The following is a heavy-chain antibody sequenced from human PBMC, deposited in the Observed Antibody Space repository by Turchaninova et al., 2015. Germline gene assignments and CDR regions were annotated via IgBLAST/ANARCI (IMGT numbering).Heavy chain of an antibody. D-gene: IGHD2-15*01. CDR2: TYYEGTKT. V-gene: IGHV3-30*18. CDR1: GFTFSNHG. Sequence: QVQLVESGGGVVQPGRSLRLSCAASGFTFSNHGLHWVRQSPGKGLEWVAVTYYEGTKTYYAESLRGQFTISRDNAKNTLYLQMNSLSADDTAIYFCAKDNVAWSTSSCYSGYYAMDVWGQGTTVTVSS. CDR3: AKDNVAWSTSSCYSGYYAMDV. J-gene: IGHJ6*02.